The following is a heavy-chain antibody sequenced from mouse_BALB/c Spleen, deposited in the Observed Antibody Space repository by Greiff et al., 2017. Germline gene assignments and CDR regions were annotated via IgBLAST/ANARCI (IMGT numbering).Heavy chain of an antibody. CDR2: INPSSGYT. D-gene: IGHD2-10*02. Sequence: QVQLQQSGAELARPGASVKMSCKASGYPFTSYTMHWVKQRPGQGLEWIGYINPSSGYTNYNQKFKDKATLTADKSSSTAYMQLSILTSEDSAVYYCARYGNYGVDYWGQGTSVAFSA. CDR1: GYPFTSYT. CDR3: ARYGNYGVDY. V-gene: IGHV1-4*01. J-gene: IGHJ4*01.